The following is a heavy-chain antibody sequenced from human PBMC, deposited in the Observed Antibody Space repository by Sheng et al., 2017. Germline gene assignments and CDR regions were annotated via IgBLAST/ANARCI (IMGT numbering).Heavy chain of an antibody. V-gene: IGHV1-69*04. CDR1: GGTFSSYA. CDR2: IIPILGIA. J-gene: IGHJ5*02. Sequence: QVQLVQSGAEVKKPGSSVKVSCKASGGTFSSYAISWVRQAPGQGLEWMGGIIPILGIANYAQKFQGRVTITADKSTSTAYMELSSLRSEDTAVYYCARGPYDSSGYYLDYNWFDPWGQGTLVTVSS. D-gene: IGHD3-22*01. CDR3: ARGPYDSSGYYLDYNWFDP.